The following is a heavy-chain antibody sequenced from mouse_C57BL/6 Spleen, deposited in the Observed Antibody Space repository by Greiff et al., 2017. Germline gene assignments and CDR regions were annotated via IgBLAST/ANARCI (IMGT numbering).Heavy chain of an antibody. CDR1: GFTFSSYG. CDR3: ARSFPLAD. V-gene: IGHV5-6*02. Sequence: DVKLVESGGDLVKPGGSLKLSCAASGFTFSSYGMSWVRQTPDKRLEWVATISSGGSYTYYPDSVKGRFTISRDNAKNTRYLQMSSLKSEDTAMYYCARSFPLADWGQGTLVTVSA. CDR2: ISSGGSYT. J-gene: IGHJ3*01.